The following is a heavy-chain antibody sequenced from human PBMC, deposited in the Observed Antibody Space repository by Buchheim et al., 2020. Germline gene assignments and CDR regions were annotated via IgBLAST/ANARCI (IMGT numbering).Heavy chain of an antibody. CDR2: INEDGSHT. J-gene: IGHJ4*02. V-gene: IGHV3-74*03. D-gene: IGHD2-15*01. CDR3: SKDMRGAEDY. CDR1: GFTFGRYW. Sequence: EVQVVESGGGLVQPGGSLRLSCAASGFTFGRYWMHWVRQAPGGALVWVSRINEDGSHTTYTDSVKGRFTISRDNAKNTLYLQRNSLTAEDTAVYYWSKDMRGAEDYWGQGTL.